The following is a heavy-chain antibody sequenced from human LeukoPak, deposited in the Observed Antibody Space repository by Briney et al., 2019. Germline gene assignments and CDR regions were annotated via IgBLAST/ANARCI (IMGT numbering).Heavy chain of an antibody. CDR3: ARSGCSSTSCYPYYYMDV. Sequence: SVKVSCKASGGTFSSYAISWVRQALGQGLEWMGGIIPIFGTANYAQKFQGRVTITTDESTSTAYMELGSLRSEDTAVYYCARSGCSSTSCYPYYYMDVWGKGTTVTVSS. V-gene: IGHV1-69*05. CDR2: IIPIFGTA. CDR1: GGTFSSYA. D-gene: IGHD2-2*01. J-gene: IGHJ6*03.